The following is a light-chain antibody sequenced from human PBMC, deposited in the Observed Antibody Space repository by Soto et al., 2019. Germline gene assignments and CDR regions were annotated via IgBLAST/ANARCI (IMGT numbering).Light chain of an antibody. CDR2: DVS. V-gene: IGLV2-11*01. CDR3: SSFTSRFSFV. Sequence: QSALTQPRSVSGSPGQSVTISCTGASSDVGGYNYVSWYQQHPGKAPKLMIYDVSKRPSGVPDRFSGSKSDNTASLTISGLQAEDEADYYCSSFTSRFSFVFGTGTKVTVL. J-gene: IGLJ1*01. CDR1: SSDVGGYNY.